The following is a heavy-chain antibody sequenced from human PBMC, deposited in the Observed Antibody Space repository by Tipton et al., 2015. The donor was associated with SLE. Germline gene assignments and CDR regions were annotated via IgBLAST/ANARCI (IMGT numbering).Heavy chain of an antibody. J-gene: IGHJ4*02. CDR1: GFTFSNYD. V-gene: IGHV3-30*02. CDR2: IRYDGRNN. Sequence: SLRLSCAASGFTFSNYDMHWVRQAPGKGLEWVPFIRYDGRNNYYADSVKGRFTISRDNSKNTLYLQINSLRAEDTAVYYCAKERASSIAPLDYWGQGILVTVSS. D-gene: IGHD6-6*01. CDR3: AKERASSIAPLDY.